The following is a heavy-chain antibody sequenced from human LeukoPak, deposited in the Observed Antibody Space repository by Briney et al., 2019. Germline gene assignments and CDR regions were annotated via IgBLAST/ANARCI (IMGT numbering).Heavy chain of an antibody. V-gene: IGHV4-4*07. J-gene: IGHJ6*03. Sequence: ETLSLTCTVSGVSISTYYWSWIRQPAGKGLEWIGRINTRGSTKYNPSLNSRVTMSIDKTKNQLSLKVTSVTAADTAVYFCARGRLRGLVASIADYMDVWGKGTTVTV. CDR2: INTRGST. D-gene: IGHD5-12*01. CDR1: GVSISTYY. CDR3: ARGRLRGLVASIADYMDV.